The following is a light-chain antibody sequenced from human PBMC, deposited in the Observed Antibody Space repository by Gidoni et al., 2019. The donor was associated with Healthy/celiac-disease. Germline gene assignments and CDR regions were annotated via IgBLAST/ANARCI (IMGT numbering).Light chain of an antibody. CDR2: GNS. J-gene: IGLJ2*01. CDR1: SSNIGAGYD. V-gene: IGLV1-40*01. CDR3: QSYDSSLSGSV. Sequence: QSVLTQPPSVSGAPGQRVTNSCTGSSSNIGAGYDVHWYQQLPGTAPKLLIYGNSNRPSGGPDRFSGSKSGTSASLAITGRQAEDEADYYCQSYDSSLSGSVFGGGTKLTVL.